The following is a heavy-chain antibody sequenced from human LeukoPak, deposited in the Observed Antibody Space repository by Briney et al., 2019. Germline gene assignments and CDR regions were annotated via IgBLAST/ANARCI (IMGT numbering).Heavy chain of an antibody. Sequence: GGSLRLSCVATGLTFTSSDFNWIRQAPGKGLEWLSTITRSGSNLYYADSVKGRFTTSRDDAKDSVYLQMESLRVEDTAIYYCARNFDSWGQGTLVTVSS. CDR3: ARNFDS. J-gene: IGHJ4*02. CDR2: ITRSGSNL. CDR1: GLTFTSSD. V-gene: IGHV3-21*01.